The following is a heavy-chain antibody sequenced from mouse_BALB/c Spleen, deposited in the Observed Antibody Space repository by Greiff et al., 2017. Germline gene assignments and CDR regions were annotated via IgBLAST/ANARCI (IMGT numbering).Heavy chain of an antibody. CDR3: ASYYDYDGSFDD. D-gene: IGHD2-4*01. CDR2: INPSTGYT. CDR1: GYTFTSYW. Sequence: VQLQQSGAELAKPGASVKMSCKASGYTFTSYWMHWVKQRPGQGLEWIGYINPSTGYTEYNQKFKDKATLTADKSSSTAYMQLSSLTSEDSAVYYCASYYDYDGSFDDWGQGTTLTVSS. V-gene: IGHV1-7*01. J-gene: IGHJ2*01.